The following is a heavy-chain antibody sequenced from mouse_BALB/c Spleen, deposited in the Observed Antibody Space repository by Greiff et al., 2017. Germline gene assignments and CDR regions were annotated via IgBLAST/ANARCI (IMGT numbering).Heavy chain of an antibody. V-gene: IGHV5-6-5*01. CDR3: ARGYGSSHWYFDV. Sequence: EVHLVESGGGLVKPGGSLKLSCAASGFAFSSYAMSWVRQTPEKRLEWVASISSGGSTYYPDSVKGRFTISRDNARNILYLQMSSLRSEDTAMYYCARGYGSSHWYFDVWGAGTTVTVSS. CDR1: GFAFSSYA. J-gene: IGHJ1*01. CDR2: ISSGGST. D-gene: IGHD1-1*01.